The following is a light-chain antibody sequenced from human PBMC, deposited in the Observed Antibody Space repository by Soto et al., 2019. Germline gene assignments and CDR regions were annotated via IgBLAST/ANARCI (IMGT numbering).Light chain of an antibody. CDR3: QQANSFPLT. V-gene: IGKV1-39*01. CDR1: QIISGY. CDR2: GVS. J-gene: IGKJ4*01. Sequence: TQGGPCLTAYIGDRVTMTCGASQIISGYLNWYQQKPGKAPNLLIFGVSSLQSGVPSRFSGSGSGTDFTLTISSLQPEDFAPYNCQQANSFPLTFAGGTKVDIK.